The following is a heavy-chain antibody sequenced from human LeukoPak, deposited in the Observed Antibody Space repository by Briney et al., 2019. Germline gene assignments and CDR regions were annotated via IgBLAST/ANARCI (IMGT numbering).Heavy chain of an antibody. CDR3: SLSASYISWDGGVDY. CDR2: IYYSGST. CDR1: GGSISSYY. V-gene: IGHV4-59*01. J-gene: IGHJ4*02. Sequence: PSETLSLTCTVSGGSISSYYWSWIRQPPGKGLEWIGYIYYSGSTNYNPSLKSRVTISVDTSKNQFSLLLSPVPAADTAGVCFSLSASYISWDGGVDYWGQGTLVTVSS. D-gene: IGHD2-21*01.